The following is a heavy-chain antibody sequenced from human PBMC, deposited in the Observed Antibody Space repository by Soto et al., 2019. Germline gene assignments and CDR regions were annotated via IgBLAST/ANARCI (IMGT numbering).Heavy chain of an antibody. CDR3: ARNSLDYGDYPYNWFDP. J-gene: IGHJ5*02. Sequence: QVQLVESGGGVVQPGRSLRLSCAASGFTFSSYAMHWVRQAPGKGLEWVAVISYDGSNRYYADSVKGRFTISRDNSKNTLYLQMSSLRAEDTAVYSCARNSLDYGDYPYNWFDPWGQGTLVTVSS. D-gene: IGHD4-17*01. CDR2: ISYDGSNR. CDR1: GFTFSSYA. V-gene: IGHV3-30-3*01.